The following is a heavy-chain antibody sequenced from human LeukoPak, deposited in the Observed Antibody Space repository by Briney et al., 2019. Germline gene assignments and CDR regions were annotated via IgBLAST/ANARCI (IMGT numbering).Heavy chain of an antibody. Sequence: PSETLSLTCTVSGYSISSGYYWGWIRQPPGKGLEWIGSIYHSGSTYYNPSLKSRVTISVDTSKNQFSLKLSSVTAADTAVYYCAKGRYSHDYWGQGTLVTVSS. V-gene: IGHV4-38-2*02. CDR1: GYSISSGYY. D-gene: IGHD5-18*01. CDR3: AKGRYSHDY. J-gene: IGHJ4*02. CDR2: IYHSGST.